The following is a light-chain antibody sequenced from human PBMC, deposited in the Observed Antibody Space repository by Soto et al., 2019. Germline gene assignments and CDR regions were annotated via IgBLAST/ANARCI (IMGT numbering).Light chain of an antibody. J-gene: IGLJ3*02. Sequence: QSVLTQPPSASGSPGQSVTISCTGTSSDVGGYNYVSWYQQHPGKAPKLMIYEVSKRPSGVPDRFSGSKSGNTASLTVSGLQAEDEADYYFSSYAGSHNLVFGGGTKLTVL. CDR1: SSDVGGYNY. CDR3: SSYAGSHNLV. V-gene: IGLV2-8*01. CDR2: EVS.